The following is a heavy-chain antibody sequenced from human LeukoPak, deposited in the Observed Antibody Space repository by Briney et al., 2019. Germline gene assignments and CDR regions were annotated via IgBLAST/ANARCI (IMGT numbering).Heavy chain of an antibody. CDR3: ARAHSKMTTVTETDY. Sequence: GGSLRLSCAASGFTFSSYWMHWVRQAPGKGLVWVSRINTDGSSTSYADSVKGRFTISRDNSRNTLYLQMNSLRAEDTAVYYCARAHSKMTTVTETDYWGQGTLVTVSS. J-gene: IGHJ4*02. CDR1: GFTFSSYW. CDR2: INTDGSST. V-gene: IGHV3-74*01. D-gene: IGHD4-17*01.